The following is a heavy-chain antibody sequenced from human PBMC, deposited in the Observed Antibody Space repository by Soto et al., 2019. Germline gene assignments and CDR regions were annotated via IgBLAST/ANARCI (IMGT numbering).Heavy chain of an antibody. CDR3: ARHLNSSSWYWFDP. V-gene: IGHV4-39*01. J-gene: IGHJ5*02. CDR1: GGSISSSSYY. D-gene: IGHD6-13*01. Sequence: SETLSLTCTVSGGSISSSSYYWGWIRQPPGKGLEWIGSIYYSGSTYYNPSLKSRVTISVDTSKNQFSLKRSSVTAADTAVYYCARHLNSSSWYWFDPWGLGTLVTVSS. CDR2: IYYSGST.